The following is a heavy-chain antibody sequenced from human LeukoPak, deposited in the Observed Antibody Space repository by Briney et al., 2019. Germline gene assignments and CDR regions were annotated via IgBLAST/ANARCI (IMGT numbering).Heavy chain of an antibody. J-gene: IGHJ5*02. CDR2: ISSSSSYI. CDR1: GFTFSSYS. D-gene: IGHD6-13*01. V-gene: IGHV3-21*01. CDR3: ARAGGSSWDNWFDP. Sequence: GGSLRLSCAASGFTFSSYSMNWVRQAPGKGLEWVSSISSSSSYIYYADSVKGRFTISRDNAKNSLYLQMNSLRAEDTAVYYCARAGGSSWDNWFDPWGQGTLVTVSS.